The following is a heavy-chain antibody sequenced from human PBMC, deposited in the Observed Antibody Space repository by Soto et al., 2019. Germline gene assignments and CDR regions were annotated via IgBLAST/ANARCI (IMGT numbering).Heavy chain of an antibody. CDR2: IFSNDEK. V-gene: IGHV2-26*01. CDR1: GFSVSNARMG. D-gene: IGHD2-15*01. Sequence: QVTLKESGPVLVKPTETLTLTSTVSGFSVSNARMGVSWIRQPPGKALEWLAHIFSNDEKSYSRSLKSRLTISKDTSKSQVVLTMTNMDPVDTATYYCARPYCSGGSCQIDYWGQGTLVTVSS. J-gene: IGHJ4*02. CDR3: ARPYCSGGSCQIDY.